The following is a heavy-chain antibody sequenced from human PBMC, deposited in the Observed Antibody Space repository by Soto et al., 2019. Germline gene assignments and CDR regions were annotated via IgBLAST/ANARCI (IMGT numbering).Heavy chain of an antibody. J-gene: IGHJ4*02. V-gene: IGHV5-51*01. D-gene: IGHD2-2*01. Sequence: GESLKISCKGSGYIFTSYWIGWVRQMPGKGREWMRIIYPDDSDTRYSQTFHNKFTISAAKSINTAYQQWSTLKASDTAMYYCARVGIVVVPAAIDYWGQGTMVTVSS. CDR2: IYPDDSDT. CDR1: GYIFTSYW. CDR3: ARVGIVVVPAAIDY.